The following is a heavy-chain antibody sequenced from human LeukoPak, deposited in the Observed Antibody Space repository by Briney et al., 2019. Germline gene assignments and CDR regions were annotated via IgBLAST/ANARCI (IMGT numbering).Heavy chain of an antibody. CDR1: GGSVSSGSYY. V-gene: IGHV4-61*01. CDR3: ARDGDYGIDP. J-gene: IGHJ5*02. Sequence: SETLSLTCTVSGGSVSSGSYYWSRIRQPPGKGLEWIGYIYYSGSTNYNPSLKSRVTISVDTSKNQFSLKLSSVTAADTAVYYCARDGDYGIDPWGQGTLVTVSS. CDR2: IYYSGST. D-gene: IGHD4-17*01.